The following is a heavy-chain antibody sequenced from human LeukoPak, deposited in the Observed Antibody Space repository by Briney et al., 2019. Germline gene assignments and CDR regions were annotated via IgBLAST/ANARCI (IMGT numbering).Heavy chain of an antibody. Sequence: GGSLRLSCAASGFTFSSYGMHWVRQAPGKGLEWVAFIRYDGGNKYYVDSVKGRFTISRDNSKNTVYLQMNSLRAEDTAVYYCAKDGPRRIPYYMDVWGKGTTVTISS. J-gene: IGHJ6*03. V-gene: IGHV3-30*02. CDR2: IRYDGGNK. CDR3: AKDGPRRIPYYMDV. CDR1: GFTFSSYG.